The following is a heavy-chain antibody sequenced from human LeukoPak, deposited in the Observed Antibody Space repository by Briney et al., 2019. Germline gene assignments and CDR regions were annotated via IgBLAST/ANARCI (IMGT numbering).Heavy chain of an antibody. J-gene: IGHJ4*02. Sequence: GGSLRLSCAASGFTFSSYGMHWVRQAPGKGLEWVAIISYDGSNKYYADSVKGRFTISRDNSKNTLYLQMNSLRAEDTAVYYCARQLWFGELYTGYFDYWGQGTLVTVSS. CDR1: GFTFSSYG. CDR2: ISYDGSNK. V-gene: IGHV3-30*03. D-gene: IGHD3-10*01. CDR3: ARQLWFGELYTGYFDY.